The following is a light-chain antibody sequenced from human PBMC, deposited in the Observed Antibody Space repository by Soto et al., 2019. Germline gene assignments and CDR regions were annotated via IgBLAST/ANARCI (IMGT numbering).Light chain of an antibody. CDR2: EVT. V-gene: IGLV2-14*01. CDR3: SSYTPSATVV. CDR1: SSDLGSYND. Sequence: QSALTQPASVSGSPGQSITISCTGTSSDLGSYNDVSWYQQHPGKAPKLVLSEVTNRPSGVSNRFSGSKSGNTASLTISGRQAEDEADYYCSSYTPSATVVFGGGTKVTVL. J-gene: IGLJ2*01.